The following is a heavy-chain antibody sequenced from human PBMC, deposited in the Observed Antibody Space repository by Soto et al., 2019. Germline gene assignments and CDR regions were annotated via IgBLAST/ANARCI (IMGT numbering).Heavy chain of an antibody. D-gene: IGHD4-17*01. J-gene: IGHJ5*02. CDR2: IYPGDSDT. Sequence: GESLKISCKGSGYSFTSYWIGWVRQMPGKGLEWMGIIYPGDSDTRYSPSFQGQVTISADKSISTAYLQWSSLKASDTAMYYCARLLTTPVFGNWFDPWGQGTLVTVSS. CDR3: ARLLTTPVFGNWFDP. V-gene: IGHV5-51*01. CDR1: GYSFTSYW.